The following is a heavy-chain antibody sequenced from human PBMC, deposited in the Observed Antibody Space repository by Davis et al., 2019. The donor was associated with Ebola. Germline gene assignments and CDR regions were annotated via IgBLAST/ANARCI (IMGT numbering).Heavy chain of an antibody. Sequence: MPSEALSLTCTVSGGSISSSSHYWSWIRQPPGKGLEWIGEINHSGSTNYNPSLKSRVTISVDTSKNQFSLKLSSVTAADTAVYYCAREHDYGGRNYGMDVWGKGTTVTVSS. J-gene: IGHJ6*04. CDR2: INHSGST. V-gene: IGHV4-39*07. D-gene: IGHD4-23*01. CDR3: AREHDYGGRNYGMDV. CDR1: GGSISSSSHY.